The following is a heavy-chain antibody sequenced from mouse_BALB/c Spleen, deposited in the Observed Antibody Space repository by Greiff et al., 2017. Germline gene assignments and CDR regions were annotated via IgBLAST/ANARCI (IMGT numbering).Heavy chain of an antibody. CDR1: GFTFSSYT. CDR3: ARQKDYYGWFAY. CDR2: ISNGGGST. J-gene: IGHJ3*01. V-gene: IGHV5-12-2*01. Sequence: EVKLVESGGGLVQPGGSLKLSCAASGFTFSSYTMSWVRQTPEKRLEWVAYISNGGGSTYYPDTVKGRFTISRDNAKNTLYLQMSSLKSEDTAMYYCARQKDYYGWFAYWGQGTLVTVSA. D-gene: IGHD1-1*01.